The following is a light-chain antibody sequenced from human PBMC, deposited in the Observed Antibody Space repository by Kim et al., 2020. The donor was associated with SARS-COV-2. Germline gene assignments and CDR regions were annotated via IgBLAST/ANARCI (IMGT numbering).Light chain of an antibody. CDR2: NAY. CDR1: QSVTTF. V-gene: IGKV3-11*01. J-gene: IGKJ1*01. CDR3: QQRSTWPWT. Sequence: LAPGERAILSCRASQSVTTFLVWYQQKPGQVPRLLIYNAYNRATGIPARFTGGGSGTDFSLTISSLEPDDFAVYYCQQRSTWPWTFGQGTKVDFK.